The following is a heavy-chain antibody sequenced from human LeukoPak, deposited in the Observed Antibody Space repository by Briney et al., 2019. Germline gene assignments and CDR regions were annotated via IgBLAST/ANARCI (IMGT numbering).Heavy chain of an antibody. CDR2: IYTSGST. J-gene: IGHJ5*02. Sequence: SETLSLTCTVSGGSISSYYWSWFRQPAGKGLEWIGRIYTSGSTNYNPSLKSRVTMSVDTSKNQFSLKLSSVTAADTAVYYCARVAFGDCSSTSCYSVAKADNWFDPWGQGTLVTVSS. V-gene: IGHV4-4*07. CDR1: GGSISSYY. CDR3: ARVAFGDCSSTSCYSVAKADNWFDP. D-gene: IGHD2-2*01.